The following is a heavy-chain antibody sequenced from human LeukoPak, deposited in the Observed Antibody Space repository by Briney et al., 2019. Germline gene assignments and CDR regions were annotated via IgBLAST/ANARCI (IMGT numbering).Heavy chain of an antibody. CDR1: GYTFTSYA. CDR2: INAGNGST. CDR3: ARGPLRFAYFDY. V-gene: IGHV1-3*01. Sequence: ASVKVSCKASGYTFTSYAMHWVRQAPGQRLEWMGWINAGNGSTNYSQKFQGRVTITRDTSASTAYMELSSLRSEDTAVYYCARGPLRFAYFDYWGQGTLVTVSS. D-gene: IGHD3-3*01. J-gene: IGHJ4*02.